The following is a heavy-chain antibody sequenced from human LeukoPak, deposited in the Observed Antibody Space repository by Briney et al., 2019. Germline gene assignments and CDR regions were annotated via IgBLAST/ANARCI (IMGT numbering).Heavy chain of an antibody. V-gene: IGHV1-18*01. Sequence: ASVKVSCKASGYTFTSYGISWVRQAPGQGLEWMGWISAYNGNTNYAQKLQGRVTMTTDTSTSTAYMELRSLRSDDPAVYYCARDLSRDIVVVVAAPGSIDYWGQGTLVTVSS. CDR1: GYTFTSYG. CDR2: ISAYNGNT. J-gene: IGHJ4*02. D-gene: IGHD2-15*01. CDR3: ARDLSRDIVVVVAAPGSIDY.